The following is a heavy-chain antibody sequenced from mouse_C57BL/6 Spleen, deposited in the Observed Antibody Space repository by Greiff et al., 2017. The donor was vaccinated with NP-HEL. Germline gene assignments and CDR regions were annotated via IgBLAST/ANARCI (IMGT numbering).Heavy chain of an antibody. D-gene: IGHD1-1*01. J-gene: IGHJ4*01. V-gene: IGHV1-54*01. CDR3: ARGDGSPYYYAMDY. CDR1: GYAFTNYL. CDR2: LNPGSGGT. Sequence: QVQLQQSGAALVRPGTSVKVSCKASGYAFTNYLLEWVKQRPGQGLEWIGVLNPGSGGTNYNEKFKGKATLTADKSSSTAYMQLSSLTSEDSAVYFCARGDGSPYYYAMDYWGQGTSVTVSS.